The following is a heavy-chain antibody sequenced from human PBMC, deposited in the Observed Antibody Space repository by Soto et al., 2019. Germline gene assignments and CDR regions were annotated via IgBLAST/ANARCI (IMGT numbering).Heavy chain of an antibody. J-gene: IGHJ4*02. CDR1: GGSISSSSYY. D-gene: IGHD6-6*01. CDR2: LYYTGST. Sequence: QLQLQESGPGLVKPSETLSLTCTVSGGSISSSSYYWGWIRQPPGKGLEWIGSLYYTGSTYYNASLKSRVTISADTSKNQLSLRLSSVTAADTAVYYCASRCGYASSSTPDYWGQGTLVTVSS. CDR3: ASRCGYASSSTPDY. V-gene: IGHV4-39*01.